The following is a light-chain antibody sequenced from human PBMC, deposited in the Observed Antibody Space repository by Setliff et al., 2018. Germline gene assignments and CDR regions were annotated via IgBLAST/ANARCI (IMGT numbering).Light chain of an antibody. J-gene: IGLJ2*01. Sequence: QSALAQPPSASGTPGQRITISCSGSNSNIGSNYVYWYQHLPGTAPTLLIYNNDRWPSGVPGRFFGSKSGTSASLAISGLRSEDEADYFCAARGDILSSLVFGGGTKVTVL. CDR1: NSNIGSNY. V-gene: IGLV1-47*01. CDR3: AARGDILSSLV. CDR2: NND.